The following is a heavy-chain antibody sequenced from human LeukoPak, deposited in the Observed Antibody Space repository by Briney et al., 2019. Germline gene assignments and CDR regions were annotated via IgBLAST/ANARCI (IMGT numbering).Heavy chain of an antibody. V-gene: IGHV3-53*01. D-gene: IGHD2-2*01. J-gene: IGHJ3*02. Sequence: GGSLRLSCAASGFTVSSNYMSWVRQAPGKGLDWVSVIYSSGDTYYADSVKGRFTISRDNAKNSLYLQMNSLRAEDTAVYYCASVRQLLRVRDAFDIWGQGTMVTVSS. CDR2: IYSSGDT. CDR3: ASVRQLLRVRDAFDI. CDR1: GFTVSSNY.